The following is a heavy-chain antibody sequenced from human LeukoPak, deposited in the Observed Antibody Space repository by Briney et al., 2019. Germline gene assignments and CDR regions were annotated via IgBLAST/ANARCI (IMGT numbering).Heavy chain of an antibody. V-gene: IGHV4-39*07. CDR2: IYYSGST. D-gene: IGHD4-23*01. Sequence: PSETLSLTCTVSGGSISSGSYYWGWIRQPPGKGLEWIGSIYYSGSTYYNPSLKSRVTISVDTSKNQFSLKLSSVTAADTAVYYCAREEDYGGTLYFDYWGQGTLVTVSS. J-gene: IGHJ4*02. CDR3: AREEDYGGTLYFDY. CDR1: GGSISSGSYY.